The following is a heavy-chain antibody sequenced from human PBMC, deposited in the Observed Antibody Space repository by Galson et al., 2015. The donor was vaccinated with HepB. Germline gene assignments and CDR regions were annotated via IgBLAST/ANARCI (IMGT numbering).Heavy chain of an antibody. Sequence: SVKVSCKASGGTFSSYAISWVRQAPGQGLEWMGGIIPIFGTANYAQKFQGRVTITADKSTSTVYMELSSLRSEDTAVYYCASSRRYGSGSYYRGPGYMDVWGKGTTVTVSS. CDR2: IIPIFGTA. J-gene: IGHJ6*03. CDR1: GGTFSSYA. D-gene: IGHD3-10*01. V-gene: IGHV1-69*06. CDR3: ASSRRYGSGSYYRGPGYMDV.